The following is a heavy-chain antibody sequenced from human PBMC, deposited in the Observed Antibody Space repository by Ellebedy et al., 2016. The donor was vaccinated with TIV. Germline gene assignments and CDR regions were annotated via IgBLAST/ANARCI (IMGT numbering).Heavy chain of an antibody. Sequence: GESLKISCAASGFISSSYWMHWVRQAPGKGLVWVSRINSDGSSTSYAVSVKGRFTISGDNAKNTLYLQMNSLRAEDTAVYYCARGRYCSTTSCSYYYYYGLDVWGQGTTVTVSS. V-gene: IGHV3-74*01. J-gene: IGHJ6*02. D-gene: IGHD2-2*01. CDR2: INSDGSST. CDR1: GFISSSYW. CDR3: ARGRYCSTTSCSYYYYYGLDV.